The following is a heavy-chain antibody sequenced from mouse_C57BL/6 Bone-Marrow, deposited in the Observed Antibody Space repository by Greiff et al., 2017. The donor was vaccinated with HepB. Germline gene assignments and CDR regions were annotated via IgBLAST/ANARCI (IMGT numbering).Heavy chain of an antibody. J-gene: IGHJ1*03. CDR1: GYAFSSYW. CDR2: IYPGDGDT. Sequence: QVQLQQSGAELVKPGASVKISCKASGYAFSSYWMNWVKQRPGKGLEWIGQIYPGDGDTNYNRKFKGKATLTADKSSSTAYMQLSSLTSEDSAVYFCARSPLGDWYFDVWGTGTTVTVSS. CDR3: ARSPLGDWYFDV. D-gene: IGHD3-3*01. V-gene: IGHV1-80*01.